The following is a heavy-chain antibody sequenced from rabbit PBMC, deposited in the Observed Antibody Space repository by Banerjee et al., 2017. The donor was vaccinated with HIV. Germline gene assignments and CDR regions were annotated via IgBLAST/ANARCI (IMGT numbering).Heavy chain of an antibody. J-gene: IGHJ3*01. CDR3: AKSLPGGSGYLMARLDL. CDR1: GFSFSSSYF. V-gene: IGHV1S45*01. D-gene: IGHD1-1*01. Sequence: QEQLVESGGDLVQPEGSLTLTCTASGFSFSSSYFVCWVRQAPGKGLEWIACIYAGSSGSTWYASWAKGRFTISRTSSTTVTLQMTSLTAADTATYFCAKSLPGGSGYLMARLDLWGPGTLVTVS. CDR2: IYAGSSGST.